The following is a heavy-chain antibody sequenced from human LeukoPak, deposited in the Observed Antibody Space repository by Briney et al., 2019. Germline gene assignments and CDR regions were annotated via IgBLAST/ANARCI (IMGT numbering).Heavy chain of an antibody. CDR2: IIPIFGTA. V-gene: IGHV1-69*13. D-gene: IGHD2-2*01. CDR3: AREGSVGYCSSTSCYADY. CDR1: GGTFSSYA. J-gene: IGHJ4*02. Sequence: SVKVSCKASGGTFSSYAISWVRQAPGQGLEWMGGIIPIFGTANYAQKFQGRVTITADESTSTAYMELSSLRSEDTAVYYCAREGSVGYCSSTSCYADYWGQGTLVTVSS.